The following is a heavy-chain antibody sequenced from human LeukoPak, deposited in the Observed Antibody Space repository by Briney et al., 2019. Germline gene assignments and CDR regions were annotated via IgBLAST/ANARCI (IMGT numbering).Heavy chain of an antibody. CDR1: GFTFSSYE. Sequence: SGGSLRLSCAASGFTFSSYEMNWVRQAPGKGLEWVSYISSSGSAIYYADSVKGRFTISRDDAKNSLYLQMNSLRAEDTAVYYCARDYGYAFDIWGQGTMVTVSS. CDR2: ISSSGSAI. V-gene: IGHV3-48*03. J-gene: IGHJ3*02. CDR3: ARDYGYAFDI. D-gene: IGHD3-10*01.